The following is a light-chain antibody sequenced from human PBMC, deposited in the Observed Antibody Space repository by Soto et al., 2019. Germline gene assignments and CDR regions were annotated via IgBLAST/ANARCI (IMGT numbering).Light chain of an antibody. CDR1: QDINNY. V-gene: IGKV1-33*01. CDR2: DVS. Sequence: DIQMTQSPSSLSASVGDRVTITCQASQDINNYLNWYQQKPGKAPELLIYDVSNLKTGVPSRFSGSESGTDFTFTISSLQPEDIATYYCQQYDNLPLTFGGGTKVEIE. J-gene: IGKJ4*01. CDR3: QQYDNLPLT.